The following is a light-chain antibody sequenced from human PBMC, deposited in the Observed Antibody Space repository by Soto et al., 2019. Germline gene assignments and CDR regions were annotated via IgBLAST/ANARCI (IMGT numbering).Light chain of an antibody. J-gene: IGKJ1*01. CDR2: GAS. Sequence: EIVMPESPATLSVSPAEGATLSFRASQSVSSKLAWYQQKPGQAPRLLIYGASTRATGITARFSGSGSGAEFTLIISGLQSVDSAVAYCQQYNSWLWTLGKGTKVEIK. V-gene: IGKV3-15*01. CDR1: QSVSSK. CDR3: QQYNSWLWT.